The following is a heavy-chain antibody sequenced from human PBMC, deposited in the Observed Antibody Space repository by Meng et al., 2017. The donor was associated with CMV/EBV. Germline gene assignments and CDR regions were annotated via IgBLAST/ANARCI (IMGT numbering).Heavy chain of an antibody. J-gene: IGHJ6*02. Sequence: GGSLRLSCSASGFTVSGDYMNWVRQAPGKGLEWVSLIYSAGTTYYADSVKGRFTISRDDSKNTLYLEMNSLRPEDTAVYYCARGQHYYDDDGAAMDVWGPGTTVTVSS. CDR3: ARGQHYYDDDGAAMDV. CDR2: IYSAGTT. CDR1: GFTVSGDY. V-gene: IGHV3-66*02. D-gene: IGHD3-22*01.